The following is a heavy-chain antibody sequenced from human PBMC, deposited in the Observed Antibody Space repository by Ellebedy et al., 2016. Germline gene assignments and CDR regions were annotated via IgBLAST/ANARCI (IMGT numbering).Heavy chain of an antibody. CDR3: ARDGSEWSRDV. CDR1: GFNLNKYS. J-gene: IGHJ4*02. CDR2: INNNGSSI. Sequence: GGSLRLXXTTSGFNLNKYSMNWVRQAPGRGLEWVSYINNNGSSIFYAPSVRGRFTVARDNARNSVFLQMNSLRDEDTAVYYCARDGSEWSRDVWGQGTLVTVSS. D-gene: IGHD3-3*01. V-gene: IGHV3-48*02.